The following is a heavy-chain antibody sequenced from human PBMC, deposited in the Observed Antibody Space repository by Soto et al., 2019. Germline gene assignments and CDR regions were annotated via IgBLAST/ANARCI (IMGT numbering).Heavy chain of an antibody. D-gene: IGHD3-10*01. CDR3: ARLSGPFYYGPGSYSHGY. J-gene: IGHJ4*02. Sequence: SETLSLTCAVYGGSFSGYYWSCIRQPPGKGLEWIGEINHSGSTNYNPSLKSRVTISVDTSKNQFSLKLSSVTAADTAVYYCARLSGPFYYGPGSYSHGYWGQGTLVTVS. V-gene: IGHV4-34*01. CDR2: INHSGST. CDR1: GGSFSGYY.